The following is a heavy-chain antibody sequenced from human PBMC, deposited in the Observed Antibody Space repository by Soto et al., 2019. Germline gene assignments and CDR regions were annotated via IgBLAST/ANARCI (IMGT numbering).Heavy chain of an antibody. Sequence: QAQLVESGGGVVQPGRSLRLSCAASGFTFSSYGMHWVRQAPGKGLDWVAAISYDGSNQYYADSVKGRFTISRDDSKNTLYLQVNSLRPEDTAVYYCAKLMYSFDSRGFSIDYWGQGTLVTVSS. CDR3: AKLMYSFDSRGFSIDY. CDR1: GFTFSSYG. J-gene: IGHJ4*02. V-gene: IGHV3-30*18. D-gene: IGHD3-22*01. CDR2: ISYDGSNQ.